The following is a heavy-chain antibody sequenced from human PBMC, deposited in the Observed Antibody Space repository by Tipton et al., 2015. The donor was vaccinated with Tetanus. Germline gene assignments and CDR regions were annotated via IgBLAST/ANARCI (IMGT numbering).Heavy chain of an antibody. CDR3: ARRPGYCSGGSCYYYYYGMDV. Sequence: QLVQSGPEVKKPGESLKISCKGSGYSFTSYWIGWVRQMPGKGLEWMGIIYPGDSDTRYSPSFQGQVTISADKSISTAYLQWSSLKASDTAMYYCARRPGYCSGGSCYYYYYGMDVWGQGTTVTVSS. CDR1: GYSFTSYW. CDR2: IYPGDSDT. D-gene: IGHD2-15*01. V-gene: IGHV5-51*01. J-gene: IGHJ6*02.